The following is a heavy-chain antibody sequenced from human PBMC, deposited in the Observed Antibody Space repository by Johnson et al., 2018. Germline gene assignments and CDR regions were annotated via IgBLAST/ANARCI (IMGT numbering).Heavy chain of an antibody. D-gene: IGHD2-2*02. CDR2: INHSGST. CDR1: GGSFSGYY. V-gene: IGHV4-34*01. J-gene: IGHJ6*02. CDR3: ARLFAGVPSAIRDYYYYDMDV. Sequence: QVQLQQWGAGLLKPSETLSLTCAVYGGSFSGYYWSWIRQPPGKGLEWIGEINHSGSTNYNPSLKSRVTIPVDTSKNQFSLKLSFVTAADTAVYYCARLFAGVPSAIRDYYYYDMDVWGQGTTVTVSS.